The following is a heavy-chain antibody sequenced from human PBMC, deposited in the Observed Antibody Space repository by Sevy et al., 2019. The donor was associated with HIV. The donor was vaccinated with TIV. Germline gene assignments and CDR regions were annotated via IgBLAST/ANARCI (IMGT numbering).Heavy chain of an antibody. D-gene: IGHD3-3*01. CDR1: GFTFSSYS. Sequence: GGSLRLSCAASGFTFSSYSMNWVRQAPGKGLEWVSSISSSSSYIYYADSVKGRFTISRDNAKNSLYLQMNSLRAEDKAVDYCARDKSDDFWSGYNPQPCYYYGMDVWGQGTTVTVSS. J-gene: IGHJ6*02. CDR3: ARDKSDDFWSGYNPQPCYYYGMDV. V-gene: IGHV3-21*01. CDR2: ISSSSSYI.